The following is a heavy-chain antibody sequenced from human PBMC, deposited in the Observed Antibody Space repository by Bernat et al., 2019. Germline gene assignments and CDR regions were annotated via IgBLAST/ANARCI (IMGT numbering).Heavy chain of an antibody. CDR1: GFTFGSYG. CDR3: ARAGFGTVSYFYYYMDV. V-gene: IGHV3-33*01. Sequence: QVQLVESGGAVVQPGRSLRLSCAASGFTFGSYGMHWVRQAPGKGLEWVALLLSDGSDEYYADSVKGRFTIYRDISKNALYLQMNRLRVEDTALYFCARAGFGTVSYFYYYMDVWGKGTTVAVAS. J-gene: IGHJ6*03. D-gene: IGHD1-1*01. CDR2: LLSDGSDE.